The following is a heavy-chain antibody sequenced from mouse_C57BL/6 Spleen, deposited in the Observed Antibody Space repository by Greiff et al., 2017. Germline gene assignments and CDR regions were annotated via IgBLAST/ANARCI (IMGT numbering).Heavy chain of an antibody. V-gene: IGHV1-26*01. CDR1: GYTFTDYY. CDR2: INPNNGGT. D-gene: IGHD1-1*01. CDR3: ARYGVYYFDY. Sequence: EVQLQQSGPELVKPGASVKISCKASGYTFTDYYMNWVKQSHGKSLEWIGDINPNNGGTSYNQKFKGKATLTVDKSSSTAYMELRSLTSEDSAVYYCARYGVYYFDYWGQGTTLTVSS. J-gene: IGHJ2*01.